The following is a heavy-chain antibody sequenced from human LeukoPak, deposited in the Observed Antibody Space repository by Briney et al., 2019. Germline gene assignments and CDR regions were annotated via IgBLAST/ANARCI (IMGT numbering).Heavy chain of an antibody. CDR3: ARGISSGYYLYYFDY. J-gene: IGHJ4*02. CDR2: INHSGST. CDR1: GGSFSGYY. Sequence: SETLSLTCAVYGGSFSGYYWSWIRQPPGKGLEWIGEINHSGSTNYNPSLKSRVTISVDTSKNQFSLKLSSVTAADTAVYYCARGISSGYYLYYFDYWAREPWSPSPQ. V-gene: IGHV4-34*01. D-gene: IGHD3-22*01.